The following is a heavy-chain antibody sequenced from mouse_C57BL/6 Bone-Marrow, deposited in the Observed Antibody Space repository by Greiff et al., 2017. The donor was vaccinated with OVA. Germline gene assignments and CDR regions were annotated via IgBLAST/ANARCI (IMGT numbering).Heavy chain of an antibody. CDR1: GYTFTSYW. CDR2: IYPGSGCT. CDR3: ARILCWFAY. Sequence: QVQLQQPGAELVKPGASVKLSCKASGYTFTSYWITWVKQRPGQGLEWIGDIYPGSGCTNYTDKFKGKATLTVDTSSSTAYMQLSSLTSEDSAVYYCARILCWFAYWGKGTLVTVSA. J-gene: IGHJ3*01. V-gene: IGHV1-55*01.